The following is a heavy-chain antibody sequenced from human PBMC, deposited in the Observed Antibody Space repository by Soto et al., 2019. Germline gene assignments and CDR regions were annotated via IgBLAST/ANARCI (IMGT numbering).Heavy chain of an antibody. Sequence: GGSLRLSCAASGFTFSSYAMSWVRQAPGKGLEWVSAISGSGGSTYYADSVKGRFTISRDNSKNTLYLQMNSLRAEDTAVYYCAKVDCSGGSCYLPYYYYGMDVWGQGTTVTVSS. J-gene: IGHJ6*02. V-gene: IGHV3-23*01. D-gene: IGHD2-15*01. CDR3: AKVDCSGGSCYLPYYYYGMDV. CDR1: GFTFSSYA. CDR2: ISGSGGST.